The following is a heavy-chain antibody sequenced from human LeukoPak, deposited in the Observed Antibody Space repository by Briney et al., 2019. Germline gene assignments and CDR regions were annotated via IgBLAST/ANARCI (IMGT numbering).Heavy chain of an antibody. D-gene: IGHD5-24*01. CDR3: ARVGGYNSFFDY. J-gene: IGHJ4*02. Sequence: PGGSLRLSCAASGFTFSSYGMHWVRQAPGKGLGWVAVIWYDGSNKYYADSVKGRFTISRDNSKNTLYLQMNSLRAEDTAVYYCARVGGYNSFFDYWGQGILVTVSS. CDR1: GFTFSSYG. V-gene: IGHV3-33*08. CDR2: IWYDGSNK.